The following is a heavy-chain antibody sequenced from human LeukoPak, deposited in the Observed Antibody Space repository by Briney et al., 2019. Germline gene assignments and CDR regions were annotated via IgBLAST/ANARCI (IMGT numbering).Heavy chain of an antibody. J-gene: IGHJ2*01. CDR3: AKPYGSTGSDWCFDL. Sequence: GGSLRLSCAASGFTFGSYAMTWVRQPPGKGLEWVSSIGYSGVGTYYADSVKGRFTISRDNSKNTLYLQMNSLRAEDTALYYCAKPYGSTGSDWCFDLGARGTWVTVPS. CDR1: GFTFGSYA. V-gene: IGHV3-23*01. CDR2: IGYSGVGT. D-gene: IGHD6-13*01.